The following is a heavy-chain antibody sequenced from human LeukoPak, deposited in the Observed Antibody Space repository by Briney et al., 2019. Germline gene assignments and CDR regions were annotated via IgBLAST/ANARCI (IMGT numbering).Heavy chain of an antibody. Sequence: GGSLRLSCAASGFTVSSNYMSWVRQAPGKGLEWVSVIYSGGSTYYADSVKGRFTISRDNSKNTLYLQMNSLRAEDTAVYYCARRSRRGYSYGYYFDHWGQGTLVTVSS. D-gene: IGHD5-18*01. J-gene: IGHJ4*01. CDR3: ARRSRRGYSYGYYFDH. CDR2: IYSGGST. CDR1: GFTVSSNY. V-gene: IGHV3-53*01.